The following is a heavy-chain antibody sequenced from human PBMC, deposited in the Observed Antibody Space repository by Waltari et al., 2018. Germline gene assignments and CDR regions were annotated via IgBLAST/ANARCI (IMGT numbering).Heavy chain of an antibody. CDR1: GFTFSNAW. CDR2: IKSKTDGGTT. Sequence: EVQLVESGGGLVKPGGSLRLSCAASGFTFSNAWMSWVRQAPGKGLEGVGRIKSKTDGGTTDYAAPVKGRFTISRDDSKNTLYLQMNSLKTEDTAVYYCTTGATAAAGDDAFDIWGQGTMVTVSS. V-gene: IGHV3-15*01. D-gene: IGHD6-13*01. J-gene: IGHJ3*02. CDR3: TTGATAAAGDDAFDI.